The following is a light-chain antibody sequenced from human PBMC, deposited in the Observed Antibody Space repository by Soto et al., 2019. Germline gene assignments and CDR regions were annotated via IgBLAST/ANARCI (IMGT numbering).Light chain of an antibody. Sequence: DIQMTQSPSSLSASVGDRVTITCQASQDITNYLNWYQQKPGKAPRLLLYDASSLETGVPSRFSGSGSGTDFNFTISSLQPEDIATYYCQHYDHLPITFGQGTRLEIK. J-gene: IGKJ5*01. CDR2: DAS. CDR3: QHYDHLPIT. V-gene: IGKV1-33*01. CDR1: QDITNY.